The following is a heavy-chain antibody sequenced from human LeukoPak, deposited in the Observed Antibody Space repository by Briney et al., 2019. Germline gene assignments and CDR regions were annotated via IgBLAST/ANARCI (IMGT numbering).Heavy chain of an antibody. CDR2: IYYSGST. CDR3: ARQSHDYGDYRIDY. Sequence: SETLSLTCTVSGGSISSYYWSWIRQPPGKGLEWLGYIYYSGSTNYNPSLKSRVTISVDTSKNQFSLKLSSVTAADTAVYYCARQSHDYGDYRIDYWGQGTLVTVSS. V-gene: IGHV4-59*08. D-gene: IGHD4-17*01. CDR1: GGSISSYY. J-gene: IGHJ4*02.